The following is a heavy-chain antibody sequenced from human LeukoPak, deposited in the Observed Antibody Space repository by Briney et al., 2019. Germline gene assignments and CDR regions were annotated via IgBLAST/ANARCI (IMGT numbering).Heavy chain of an antibody. J-gene: IGHJ4*02. D-gene: IGHD3-16*02. CDR1: GFTFSSYA. V-gene: IGHV3-23*01. Sequence: PGGSLRLSCAASGFTFSSYAMSWVRQAPGRGLEWVSLISATATYYADSVKGRFTISRDISRNTLYPQMNSLRADDTAVYYCAKGQGSGSYPLDYWGQGTLVTVSS. CDR3: AKGQGSGSYPLDY. CDR2: ISATAT.